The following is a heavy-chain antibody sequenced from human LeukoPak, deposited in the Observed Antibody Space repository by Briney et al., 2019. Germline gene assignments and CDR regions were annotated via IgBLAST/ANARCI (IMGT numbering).Heavy chain of an antibody. J-gene: IGHJ6*02. D-gene: IGHD3-10*01. V-gene: IGHV4-30-4*08. CDR3: ARAPLLWFGELWAPPGMDV. Sequence: SETLSLTCTVSGGSISRGGYYWAWIRQYPGKGLEWIGYIYYSGSTYYNPSLKSRVTISVDTSKNQFSLKLSSVTAADTAVYYCARAPLLWFGELWAPPGMDVWGQGTTVTVSS. CDR1: GGSISRGGYY. CDR2: IYYSGST.